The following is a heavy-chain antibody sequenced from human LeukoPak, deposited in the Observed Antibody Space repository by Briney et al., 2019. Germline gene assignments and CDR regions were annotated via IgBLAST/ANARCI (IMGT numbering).Heavy chain of an antibody. CDR3: AKDSGRGYSYGYYDYFDY. V-gene: IGHV3-23*01. J-gene: IGHJ4*02. D-gene: IGHD5-18*01. CDR2: LSGTGGST. CDR1: GFTFSNYA. Sequence: GGSLRLSCAASGFTFSNYAMSWVRQAPGKGLEWVSTLSGTGGSTYYADSVKGRFTISRDNSKNTLYLQVSSLRAEDTAVYYCAKDSGRGYSYGYYDYFDYWGQGTLVTVSS.